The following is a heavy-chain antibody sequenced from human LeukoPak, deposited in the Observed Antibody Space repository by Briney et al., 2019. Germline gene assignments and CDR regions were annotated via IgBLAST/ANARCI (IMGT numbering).Heavy chain of an antibody. Sequence: GASLKISCKGSGYSFTNYWIAWVRQMPGKGLEWTGIIYPGDSDTTYSPSFQGHVTIAVDKSISTAYLRWSSLRASDTAIYYCARFRRLGYCSSTSCSTELGPWGQGTLVTVSS. CDR1: GYSFTNYW. CDR2: IYPGDSDT. D-gene: IGHD2-2*01. J-gene: IGHJ5*02. CDR3: ARFRRLGYCSSTSCSTELGP. V-gene: IGHV5-51*01.